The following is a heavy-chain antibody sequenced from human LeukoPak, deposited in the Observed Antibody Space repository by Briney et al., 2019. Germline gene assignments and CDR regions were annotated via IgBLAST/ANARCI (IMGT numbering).Heavy chain of an antibody. CDR2: IYYSGST. Sequence: PSETLSLTCTVSGGSISSYYWSWLRQPPGKGLEWIGYIYYSGSTNYNPSLKSRVTISVDTSKHQFSLKLSSVTAADTAVFYCASILSGYNHYDYWGQGTLVTVSS. D-gene: IGHD3-22*01. J-gene: IGHJ4*02. V-gene: IGHV4-59*01. CDR1: GGSISSYY. CDR3: ASILSGYNHYDY.